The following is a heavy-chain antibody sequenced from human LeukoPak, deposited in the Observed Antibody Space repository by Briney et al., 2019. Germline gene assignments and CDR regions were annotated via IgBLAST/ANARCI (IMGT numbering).Heavy chain of an antibody. CDR1: GGSFSGYY. CDR2: INHSGST. Sequence: PSETLSLTCAVYGGSFSGYYWSWIRQPPGKGLEWIGEINHSGSTNYNPSLKSRVTISVDTSKNQCSLKLSSVTAADTAVYYCARAGIYDYVWGSYRFSVYFDYWGQATLVTVSS. CDR3: ARAGIYDYVWGSYRFSVYFDY. V-gene: IGHV4-34*01. D-gene: IGHD3-16*02. J-gene: IGHJ4*02.